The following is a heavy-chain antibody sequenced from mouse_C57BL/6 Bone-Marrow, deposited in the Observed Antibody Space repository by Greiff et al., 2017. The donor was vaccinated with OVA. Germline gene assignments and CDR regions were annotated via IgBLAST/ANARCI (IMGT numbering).Heavy chain of an antibody. CDR1: GYTFTGSW. V-gene: IGHV1-9*01. CDR2: ILPGRGST. J-gene: IGHJ3*01. Sequence: QVQLQQSGAELMKPGASVKLSCKATGYTFTGSWIAWVKQRPGHGLEWIGEILPGRGSTNYNETFKGKATFTADTSSNTAYMQLSSLTTEDSAIYYCARDDPFAYWGQGTLVTVSA. CDR3: ARDDPFAY.